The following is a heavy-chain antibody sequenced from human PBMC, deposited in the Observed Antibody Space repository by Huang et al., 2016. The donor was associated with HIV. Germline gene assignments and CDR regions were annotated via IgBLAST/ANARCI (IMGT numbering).Heavy chain of an antibody. CDR2: IRKDGSEK. CDR3: ATKADAMDV. J-gene: IGHJ6*02. CDR1: TVTFSAYW. D-gene: IGHD2-8*01. V-gene: IGHV3-7*01. Sequence: LVESGGGLVRPGGSLRLSCAGSTVTFSAYWMTWVRQSPGQGLGWVASIRKDGSEKHYVDSVEGRFNISRDNGKKLLFLEMRSLGVDDTAVYFCATKADAMDVWGQGTTVIVSS.